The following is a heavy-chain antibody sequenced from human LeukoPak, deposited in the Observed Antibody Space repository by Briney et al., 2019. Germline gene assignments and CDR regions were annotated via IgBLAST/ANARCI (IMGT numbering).Heavy chain of an antibody. D-gene: IGHD2/OR15-2a*01. Sequence: VALVKVSCKASGYTFTSYDINWVRQATGQGLEWMGWINPNNGGTNYAQKFQGRVTMTRDTSISTAYMELSRLRSDDTAVYYCARGIRINWYFDLWGRGTLVTVSS. V-gene: IGHV1-2*02. CDR1: GYTFTSYD. J-gene: IGHJ2*01. CDR3: ARGIRINWYFDL. CDR2: INPNNGGT.